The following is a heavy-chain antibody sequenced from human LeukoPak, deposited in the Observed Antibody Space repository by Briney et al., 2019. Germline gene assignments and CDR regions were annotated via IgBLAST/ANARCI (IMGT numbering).Heavy chain of an antibody. D-gene: IGHD6-19*01. V-gene: IGHV3-48*03. Sequence: GGSLRLSCAASGFTFSSYEMNRVRQTPGKGLEWVSYISTTGSSIYYADSVKGRFTISRDNVKNLLYLQMNSLRAEDTAVYYCARVQRGIAVALDYWGQGTLATVSS. CDR1: GFTFSSYE. J-gene: IGHJ4*02. CDR2: ISTTGSSI. CDR3: ARVQRGIAVALDY.